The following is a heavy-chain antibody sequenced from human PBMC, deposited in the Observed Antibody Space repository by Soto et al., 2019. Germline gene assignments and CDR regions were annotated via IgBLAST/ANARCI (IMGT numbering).Heavy chain of an antibody. J-gene: IGHJ4*02. Sequence: LRLSCAASGFSMSDYWMSWVRQAPGKGLEWVANIKRDGSEKYYVDSVKGRFTISIDNAKNSLYLQMNSLRADDTAVYYCARDRDLAVPAAVIYFDSWGQGTLVTVSS. CDR3: ARDRDLAVPAAVIYFDS. D-gene: IGHD2-2*01. CDR1: GFSMSDYW. V-gene: IGHV3-7*01. CDR2: IKRDGSEK.